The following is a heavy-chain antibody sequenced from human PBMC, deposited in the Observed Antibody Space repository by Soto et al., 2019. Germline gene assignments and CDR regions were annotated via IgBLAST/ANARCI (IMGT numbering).Heavy chain of an antibody. J-gene: IGHJ4*02. Sequence: QVQLQESGPGLVKPSETLSLTCTVSGGSISSYYWSWIRQPPGKGLEWIGYIYYSGSTNYNPSLKSRVTISVDTSKNQFSLKLSSVTAADTAVYYCARLLQNYGDYSYYFDYWGQGTLVTVSS. CDR2: IYYSGST. CDR1: GGSISSYY. D-gene: IGHD4-17*01. V-gene: IGHV4-59*08. CDR3: ARLLQNYGDYSYYFDY.